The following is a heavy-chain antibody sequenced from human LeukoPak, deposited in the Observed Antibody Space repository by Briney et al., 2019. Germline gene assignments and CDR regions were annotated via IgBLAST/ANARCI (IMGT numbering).Heavy chain of an antibody. CDR3: ARGPSQYYDILTGFKALKYYYGMDV. D-gene: IGHD3-9*01. CDR1: GGSFSGYY. CDR2: INHSGST. J-gene: IGHJ6*02. V-gene: IGHV4-34*01. Sequence: SETLSLTCAVYGGSFSGYYWSWIRQPPGKGLEWIGEINHSGSTNYNPPLKSRVTISVDTSKNQFSLKLSSVTAADTAVYYCARGPSQYYDILTGFKALKYYYGMDVWGQGTTVTVSS.